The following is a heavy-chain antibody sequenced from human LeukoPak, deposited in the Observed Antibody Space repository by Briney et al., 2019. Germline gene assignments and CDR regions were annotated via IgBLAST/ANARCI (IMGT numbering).Heavy chain of an antibody. CDR3: ASVARTGDFDY. CDR2: ISSNGSTR. Sequence: PGGSLRLSCAVSGFTFSSYEMNWGRKTPGKGQGLDSYISSNGSTRYYADSVKGRFTISRDNTKNSLYLQMSSVSAEDTAVYYCASVARTGDFDYWGQGTLVTVSS. V-gene: IGHV3-48*03. CDR1: GFTFSSYE. J-gene: IGHJ4*02. D-gene: IGHD6-19*01.